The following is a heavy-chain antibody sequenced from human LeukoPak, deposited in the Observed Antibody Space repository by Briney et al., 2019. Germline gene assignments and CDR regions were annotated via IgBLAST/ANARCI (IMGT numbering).Heavy chain of an antibody. J-gene: IGHJ4*02. Sequence: NPSETLSLTCTVSGGSISSYYWSWIRQPPGKGLEWISNIYFSGSTDYNPSLKSRVTISVDTSRNQFSLKLRSATAADTAMYYCARQVAGFCSDTRCSALDLEYWGQGVLVTVSS. CDR1: GGSISSYY. D-gene: IGHD2-2*01. CDR3: ARQVAGFCSDTRCSALDLEY. V-gene: IGHV4-59*08. CDR2: IYFSGST.